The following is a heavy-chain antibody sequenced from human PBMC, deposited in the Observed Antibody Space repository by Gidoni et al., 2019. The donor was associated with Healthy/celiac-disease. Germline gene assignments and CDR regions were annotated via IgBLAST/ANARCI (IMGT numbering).Heavy chain of an antibody. J-gene: IGHJ3*02. CDR2: TYYRSKWYN. D-gene: IGHD3-10*01. V-gene: IGHV6-1*01. CDR1: GDSVPSNSAA. Sequence: QVQLQLSGPGPAKLSQTLSPIRAISGDSVPSNSAAWNWIRQSPSRGLEWLGRTYYRSKWYNDYAVSGKSRITINPDTSKNQFSLQLNSVTPEDTAVYYCARSLPGSLHDAFDIWGQGTMVTVSS. CDR3: ARSLPGSLHDAFDI.